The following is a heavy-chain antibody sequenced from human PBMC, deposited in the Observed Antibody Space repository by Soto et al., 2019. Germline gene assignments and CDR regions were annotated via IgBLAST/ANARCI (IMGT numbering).Heavy chain of an antibody. Sequence: SGTLFPTLAVPGCPLSRGWYSLIWIRQPPGKGLEWIGYIYHSGTTNYNPSLKSRVTISADTSKNQFFLKLSSVTAADTAVYYCGRHLFSDVWGQGTTVTVSS. CDR2: IYHSGTT. D-gene: IGHD2-21*01. CDR3: GRHLFSDV. J-gene: IGHJ6*02. CDR1: GCPLSRGWYS. V-gene: IGHV4-30-2*01.